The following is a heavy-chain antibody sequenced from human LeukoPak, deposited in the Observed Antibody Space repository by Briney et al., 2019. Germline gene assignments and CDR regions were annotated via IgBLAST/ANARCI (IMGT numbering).Heavy chain of an antibody. D-gene: IGHD3-10*01. V-gene: IGHV4-59*01. CDR3: ARVEGFGELLGKDAFDN. CDR1: GGSISSYY. CDR2: IYYSGST. Sequence: KPSETLSLTCTVSGGSISSYYWSWIRQPPGKGLEWIGYIYYSGSTNYNPSLKSRVTISVDTSKNQFSLKLSSVTAADTAVYYCARVEGFGELLGKDAFDNWGQGTMVTVSS. J-gene: IGHJ3*02.